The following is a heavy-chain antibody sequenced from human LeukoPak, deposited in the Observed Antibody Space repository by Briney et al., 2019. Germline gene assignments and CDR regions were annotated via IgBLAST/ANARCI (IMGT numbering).Heavy chain of an antibody. V-gene: IGHV3-30-3*01. J-gene: IGHJ6*02. CDR1: GFTFSSYA. CDR2: ISYDGSNK. Sequence: GGSLRLSCAASGFTFSSYAVHWVRQAPGKGLEWVAVISYDGSNKYYADSVKGRFTISRDNSKNTLYLQMNSLRAEDTAVYYCARRGYGMDVWGQGTTVTVSS. D-gene: IGHD3-10*01. CDR3: ARRGYGMDV.